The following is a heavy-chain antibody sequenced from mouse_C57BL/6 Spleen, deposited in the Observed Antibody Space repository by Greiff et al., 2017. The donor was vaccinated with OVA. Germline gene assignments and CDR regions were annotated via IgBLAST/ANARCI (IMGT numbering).Heavy chain of an antibody. CDR3: ARDEDRGYDYDGAYFDD. J-gene: IGHJ2*01. Sequence: QVQLQQSGAELVKPGASVKLSCKASGYTFTEYTIHWVKQRSGQGLEWIGWFYPGSGSIKYNEKFKDKATLTADKSSSTVYMALSRLTSEDSAVFFCARDEDRGYDYDGAYFDDWGKGTTRTVSS. CDR2: FYPGSGSI. V-gene: IGHV1-62-2*01. CDR1: GYTFTEYT. D-gene: IGHD2-4*01.